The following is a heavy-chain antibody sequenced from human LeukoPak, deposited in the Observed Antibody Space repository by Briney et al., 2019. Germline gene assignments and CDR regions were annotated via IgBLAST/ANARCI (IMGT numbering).Heavy chain of an antibody. V-gene: IGHV1-2*02. Sequence: ASVKVSCKASGHTFIGYNMHWVRQAPAKGLEWVGWINPNFGGTDYAQRFQGKVTMTRDTSISTVYMELSRLRSDDTAVYYCASQPYCFDSSGYYDYWGQGTLVSVSS. J-gene: IGHJ4*02. CDR3: ASQPYCFDSSGYYDY. CDR2: INPNFGGT. D-gene: IGHD3-22*01. CDR1: GHTFIGYN.